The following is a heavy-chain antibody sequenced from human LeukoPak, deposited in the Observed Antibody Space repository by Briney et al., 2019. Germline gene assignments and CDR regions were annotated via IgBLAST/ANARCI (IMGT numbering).Heavy chain of an antibody. CDR1: GFTFSSYE. J-gene: IGHJ6*03. CDR2: IGSSGSTI. D-gene: IGHD4-17*01. Sequence: GGSLRLSCAASGFTFSSYEMNWVRQAPGKGLEWVSYIGSSGSTIYYADSVKGRFTISRDNAKSSLYLQMNSLRAEDTAVYYCARDVMTTVTTHDYYYMDVWGKGTTVTVSS. V-gene: IGHV3-48*03. CDR3: ARDVMTTVTTHDYYYMDV.